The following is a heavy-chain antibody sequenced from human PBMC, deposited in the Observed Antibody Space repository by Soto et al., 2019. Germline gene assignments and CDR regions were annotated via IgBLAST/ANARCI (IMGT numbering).Heavy chain of an antibody. J-gene: IGHJ4*02. CDR3: ARDRSLVDTAMATEN. CDR1: GGSFSGYY. Sequence: ASETLSLTCAVYGGSFSGYYWSWIRQPPGKGLEWIGEINHSGSTNYNPSLKSRVTISVDTSKNQFSLKLSSVTAADTAVYYCARDRSLVDTAMATENWGQGTLVTVSS. CDR2: INHSGST. D-gene: IGHD5-18*01. V-gene: IGHV4-34*01.